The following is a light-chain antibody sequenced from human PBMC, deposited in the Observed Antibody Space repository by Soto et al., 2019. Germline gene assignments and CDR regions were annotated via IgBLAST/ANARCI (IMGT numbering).Light chain of an antibody. CDR2: EVT. CDR3: HSFAGGAEGV. Sequence: QSALTQPPSATGSPGQSVTISCTGTNSDVGGYNYVSWYQQYPGKAPKLLIYEVTKRPSGVPDRFSGSMSGDTAYLTVSGLQPEDEADYYCHSFAGGAEGVFGGGTKVTVL. CDR1: NSDVGGYNY. V-gene: IGLV2-8*01. J-gene: IGLJ3*02.